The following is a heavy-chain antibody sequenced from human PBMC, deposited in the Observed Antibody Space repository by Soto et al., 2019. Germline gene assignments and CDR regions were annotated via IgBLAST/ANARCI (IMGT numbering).Heavy chain of an antibody. V-gene: IGHV3-21*01. CDR1: GFTFSSYS. CDR3: ARARITMVRGVRRGWFDP. Sequence: PVGSLRLSCAASGFTFSSYSMNWVRQAPGKGLEWVSSISSSSSYIYYADSVKGRFTISRDNAKNSLYLQMNSLRAEDTAVYYCARARITMVRGVRRGWFDPWGQGTLVTVSS. J-gene: IGHJ5*02. CDR2: ISSSSSYI. D-gene: IGHD3-10*01.